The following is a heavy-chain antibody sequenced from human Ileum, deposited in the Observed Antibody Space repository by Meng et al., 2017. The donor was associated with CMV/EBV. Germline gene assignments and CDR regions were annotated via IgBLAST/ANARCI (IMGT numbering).Heavy chain of an antibody. J-gene: IGHJ4*02. CDR1: GGSISSSSYY. Sequence: SETLSLTCTVSGGSISSSSYYWGWIRQPPGKGLEWIGSIYYSGSTYYNPSLKSRVTISVDTSKNQSSLKLSSVTAADTAVYYCAGLMVGATGYFDYWGQGTLVTVSS. D-gene: IGHD1-26*01. V-gene: IGHV4-39*07. CDR3: AGLMVGATGYFDY. CDR2: IYYSGST.